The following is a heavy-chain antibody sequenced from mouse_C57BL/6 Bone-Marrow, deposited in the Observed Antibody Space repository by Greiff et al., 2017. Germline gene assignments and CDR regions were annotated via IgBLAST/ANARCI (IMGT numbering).Heavy chain of an antibody. J-gene: IGHJ2*01. D-gene: IGHD2-4*01. V-gene: IGHV1-26*01. CDR2: INPNNGGT. CDR3: ARGVYYDYDFDY. CDR1: GYTFTDYY. Sequence: EVQLQQSGPELVKPGASVKISCKASGYTFTDYYMNWVKQSHGKSLEWIGDINPNNGGTSYNQKFKGKATLTVDKSSSTAYMELRILTSEDSAVYYCARGVYYDYDFDYWGQGTALTVSS.